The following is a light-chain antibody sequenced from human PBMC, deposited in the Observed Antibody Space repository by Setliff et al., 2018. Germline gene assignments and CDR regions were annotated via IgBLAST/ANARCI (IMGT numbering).Light chain of an antibody. CDR1: TSDVGTYDF. CDR3: CSYAPTYISV. J-gene: IGLJ1*01. CDR2: DVT. V-gene: IGLV2-11*01. Sequence: QSALAQPRSVSGSPGQSVTISCTGTTSDVGTYDFVSWYQEHPGKAPQLIIYDVTKRPSGVPDRFSGSKSGDTASLTISGLQAEDEADYYCCSYAPTYISVFGTGTKVTVL.